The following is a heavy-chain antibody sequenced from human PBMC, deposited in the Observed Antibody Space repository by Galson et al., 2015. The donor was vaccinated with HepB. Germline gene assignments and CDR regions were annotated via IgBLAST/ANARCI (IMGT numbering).Heavy chain of an antibody. CDR2: INHSGST. CDR3: ARGRYYDSSGYYYPLSTSRYYYYMDV. D-gene: IGHD3-22*01. V-gene: IGHV4-34*01. CDR1: GGSFSGYY. Sequence: SETLSLTCAVYGGSFSGYYWSWIRQPPGKGLEWIGEINHSGSTNYNPSLKSRVTISVDTSKNQFSLKLSSVTAADTAVYYCARGRYYDSSGYYYPLSTSRYYYYMDVWGKGTTVTVSS. J-gene: IGHJ6*03.